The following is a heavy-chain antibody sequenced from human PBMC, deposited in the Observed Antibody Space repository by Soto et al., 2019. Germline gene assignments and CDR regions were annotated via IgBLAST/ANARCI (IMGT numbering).Heavy chain of an antibody. CDR1: GFTFSSYW. V-gene: IGHV3-7*01. J-gene: IGHJ6*04. CDR3: ARDRYSYYVFWSGSLPYYYSGMAV. D-gene: IGHD3-3*01. Sequence: GGSLRLSCAASGFTFSSYWMSWVRQAPGKGLEWVANIKQDGSEKYYVDSVNGRFTISRDNAKNSLYLQMNSLRAEDTAVYYCARDRYSYYVFWSGSLPYYYSGMAVGGKGTTVPVSP. CDR2: IKQDGSEK.